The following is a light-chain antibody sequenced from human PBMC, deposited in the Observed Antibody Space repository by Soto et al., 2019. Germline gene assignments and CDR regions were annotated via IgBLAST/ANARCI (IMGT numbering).Light chain of an antibody. Sequence: DIQMTQSPSSLSASVGDRVTITCRASQSVRSWLAWYQQKPGKAPNLLIFMASSLQRGVPLRFSGSGSGTEFTLTISSLQPDDLATYYCQQYSTYPWTFGQGTKVEIK. J-gene: IGKJ1*01. CDR3: QQYSTYPWT. CDR1: QSVRSW. CDR2: MAS. V-gene: IGKV1-5*03.